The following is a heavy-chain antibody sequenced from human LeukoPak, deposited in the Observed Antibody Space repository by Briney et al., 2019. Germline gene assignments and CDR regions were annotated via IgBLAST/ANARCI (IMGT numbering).Heavy chain of an antibody. CDR1: GFTFSSYS. CDR2: ISSSSSYI. Sequence: GGSLRLSCAASGFTFSSYSMNWVRQAPGKGLEWVSSISSSSSYIYYADSVKGRFTISRDNAKNSLYLQMNSLRAEDTAVYYCARDRVGVSAYDSLFDYWGQGTLVTVSS. V-gene: IGHV3-21*01. D-gene: IGHD5-12*01. J-gene: IGHJ4*02. CDR3: ARDRVGVSAYDSLFDY.